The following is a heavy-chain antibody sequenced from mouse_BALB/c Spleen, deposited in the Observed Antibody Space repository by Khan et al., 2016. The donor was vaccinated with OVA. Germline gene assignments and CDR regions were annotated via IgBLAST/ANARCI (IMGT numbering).Heavy chain of an antibody. V-gene: IGHV6-6*02. CDR1: GFTFSNYW. D-gene: IGHD3-3*01. J-gene: IGHJ1*01. Sequence: EVKLEESGGGLVQPGGSMKLSCVASGFTFSNYWMNWVRQSPEKGFEWVAEIRLKSNIYATHYAETVRGRFTISRDDSRCSVYLQMNNLGAEDTGIYYCSRGWDWYFDVWGAGTTVTVSS. CDR2: IRLKSNIYAT. CDR3: SRGWDWYFDV.